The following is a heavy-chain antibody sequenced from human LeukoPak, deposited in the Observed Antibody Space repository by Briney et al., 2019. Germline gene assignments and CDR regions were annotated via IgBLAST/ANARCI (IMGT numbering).Heavy chain of an antibody. CDR1: GGSISSYY. J-gene: IGHJ4*02. CDR2: IYYSGST. V-gene: IGHV4-59*01. CDR3: ARDSSYGFFDY. D-gene: IGHD5-18*01. Sequence: SETLSLTCTVSGGSISSYYWSWIRQPPGKGLEWIGYIYYSGSTNYNPSLKSRVTITVDTSKNQFSLKLSSVTAADTAVYYCARDSSYGFFDYWGQGTLVTVSS.